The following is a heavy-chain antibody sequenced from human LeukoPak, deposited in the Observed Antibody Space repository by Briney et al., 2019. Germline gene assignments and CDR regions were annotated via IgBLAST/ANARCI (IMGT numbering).Heavy chain of an antibody. V-gene: IGHV3-53*05. J-gene: IGHJ4*02. CDR3: ARGEQLPLDY. D-gene: IGHD1/OR15-1a*01. Sequence: GGSLRLSCAASGFTVSSNYMSWVRQAPGKGLEWVSVIYSGGSTYYADSVKGRFTMTRDTSTSTVYMELSSLRSEDTAVYYCARGEQLPLDYWGQGTLVTVSS. CDR1: GFTVSSNY. CDR2: IYSGGST.